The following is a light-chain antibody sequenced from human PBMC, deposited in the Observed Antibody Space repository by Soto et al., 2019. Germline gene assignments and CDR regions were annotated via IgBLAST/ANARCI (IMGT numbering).Light chain of an antibody. V-gene: IGLV2-14*01. Sequence: QSALTQPASVSGSPGQSITISCTGTSSDVGAYNYVSWYQQYPGKAPKLMIYDVTNRPSGVSNRFSGSKSGNTASLTISGLHAEDEADYYCSSHTSSSTLVLFGGGTKVTVL. CDR2: DVT. CDR3: SSHTSSSTLVL. CDR1: SSDVGAYNY. J-gene: IGLJ3*02.